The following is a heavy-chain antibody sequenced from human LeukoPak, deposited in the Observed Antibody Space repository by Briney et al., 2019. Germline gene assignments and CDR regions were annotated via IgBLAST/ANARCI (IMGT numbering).Heavy chain of an antibody. CDR2: IYSGGST. J-gene: IGHJ4*02. V-gene: IGHV3-53*01. CDR3: ARSACSSTSCPLRY. D-gene: IGHD2-2*01. CDR1: GFTVSSNY. Sequence: GGSLRLSCAASGFTVSSNYMSWVRQASGKGLEWVSVIYSGGSTYYADSVKGRFTISRDNSKNTLYLQMNSLRAEDTAVYYCARSACSSTSCPLRYWGQGTLVTVSS.